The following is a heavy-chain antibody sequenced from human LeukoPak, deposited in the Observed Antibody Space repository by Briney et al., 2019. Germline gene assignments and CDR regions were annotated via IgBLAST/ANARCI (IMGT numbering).Heavy chain of an antibody. CDR3: ASALRIYYYFDY. CDR1: GFTFSSYT. J-gene: IGHJ4*02. V-gene: IGHV3-21*01. Sequence: GGSLRLSCAASGFTFSSYTMNWVRQAPGKGLEWVSSITTSSNIYYADSVKGRFTISRDNAKNSLYLQMNSLRAEDTAAYYCASALRIYYYFDYWGQGTLVTVSS. CDR2: ITTSSNI. D-gene: IGHD1-26*01.